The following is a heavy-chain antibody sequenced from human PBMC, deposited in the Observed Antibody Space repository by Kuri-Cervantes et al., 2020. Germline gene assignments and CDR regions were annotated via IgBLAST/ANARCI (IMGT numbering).Heavy chain of an antibody. CDR3: AKVALVGPYFYYYYIDV. J-gene: IGHJ6*03. CDR1: GFIFNKFG. Sequence: GESLKISCEASGFIFNKFGMHWVRQAPGKGLEWVSFIRYDGSNQFYGDSVRGRFTISRDNAKNSLYLQMNSLRAEDTALYFCAKVALVGPYFYYYYIDVWGKGPRSPSP. V-gene: IGHV3-30*02. CDR2: IRYDGSNQ. D-gene: IGHD3-9*01.